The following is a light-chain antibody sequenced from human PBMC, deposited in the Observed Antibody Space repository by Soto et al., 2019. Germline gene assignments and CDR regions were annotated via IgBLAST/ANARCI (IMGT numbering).Light chain of an antibody. CDR3: GTWDSSLSAFV. J-gene: IGLJ1*01. CDR2: ENN. V-gene: IGLV1-51*02. CDR1: SFNIGNNY. Sequence: QSALTQPPSVSAAPGQKVTISCSGSSFNIGNNYVSWYQQLPGTAPKLLIYENNKRPSGILDRFSGSKSGTSATLGITGFQTGDEADYYCGTWDSSLSAFVFGTGTKVTVL.